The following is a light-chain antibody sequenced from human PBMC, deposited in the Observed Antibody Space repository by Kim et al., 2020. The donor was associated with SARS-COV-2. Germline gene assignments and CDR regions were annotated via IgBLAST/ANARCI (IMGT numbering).Light chain of an antibody. J-gene: IGKJ4*01. V-gene: IGKV3-11*01. CDR3: QQRYDWPLT. Sequence: LSPGERATLSCRASQSVGNSLAWFQQKHGQAPRLLIFETSNRDTGIPARFSGSGSGTGFTLTISSLEPEDFAVYYCQQRYDWPLTFGGGTKVDIK. CDR1: QSVGNS. CDR2: ETS.